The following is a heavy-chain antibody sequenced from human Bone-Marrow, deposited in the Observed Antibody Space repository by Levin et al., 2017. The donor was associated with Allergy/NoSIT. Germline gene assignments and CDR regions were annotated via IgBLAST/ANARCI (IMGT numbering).Heavy chain of an antibody. CDR3: ARGVAAAGTGYYGMDG. V-gene: IGHV3-21*01. J-gene: IGHJ6*02. D-gene: IGHD6-13*01. CDR1: GFTFSSYS. CDR2: ISSSSSYI. Sequence: GGSLRLSCAASGFTFSSYSMNWVRQAPGKGLEWVSSISSSSSYIYYADSVKGRFTISRDNAKNSLYLQMNSLRAEDTAVYYCARGVAAAGTGYYGMDGWGQGTTVTVSS.